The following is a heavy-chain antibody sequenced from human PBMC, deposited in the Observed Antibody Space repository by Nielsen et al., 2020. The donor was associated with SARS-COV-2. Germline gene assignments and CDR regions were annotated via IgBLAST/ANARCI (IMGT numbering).Heavy chain of an antibody. CDR1: GFTFSSYA. D-gene: IGHD4-23*01. Sequence: GESLKISCAASGFTFSSYAMSWVRQAPGKGLEWVSAISGSGGSTYYADSVKGRFTISRDNSKNTLYLQMNSLRAEDTAVYYCAKGHDYGGKWGRYYFDYWGQGTLVTVSS. CDR2: ISGSGGST. V-gene: IGHV3-23*01. J-gene: IGHJ4*02. CDR3: AKGHDYGGKWGRYYFDY.